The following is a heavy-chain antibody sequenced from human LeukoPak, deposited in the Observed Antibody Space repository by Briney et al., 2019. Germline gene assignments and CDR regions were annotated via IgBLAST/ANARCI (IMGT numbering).Heavy chain of an antibody. CDR1: GGSISSSSYY. V-gene: IGHV4-39*01. J-gene: IGHJ4*02. D-gene: IGHD2-2*02. CDR2: IYYSGST. Sequence: SETLSLTCTVSGGSISSSSYYWGWIRQPPGKGLEWIGSIYYSGSTYYNPSLKSRVTISVDTSKNQFSLKPSSVTAADTAVYYCARSYRYCSSTSCYITFDYGGQGTLVTVSS. CDR3: ARSYRYCSSTSCYITFDY.